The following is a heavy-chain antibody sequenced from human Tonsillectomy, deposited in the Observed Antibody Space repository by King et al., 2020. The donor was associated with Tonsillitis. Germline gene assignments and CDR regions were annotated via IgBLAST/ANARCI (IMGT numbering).Heavy chain of an antibody. J-gene: IGHJ4*02. CDR1: GYTFTGYY. V-gene: IGHV1-2*02. CDR3: ARDRPPYSSSVDY. CDR2: INPNSGGT. Sequence: VQLVQSGAEVKKTGASVKVFCKASGYTFTGYYMHWLRQAPGQGLEWIGWINPNSGGTNYAQKCQGRVTMTRDTSISTAYMGLRRLRSDDTAVYYCARDRPPYSSSVDYWGQGTLVTVSS. D-gene: IGHD6-6*01.